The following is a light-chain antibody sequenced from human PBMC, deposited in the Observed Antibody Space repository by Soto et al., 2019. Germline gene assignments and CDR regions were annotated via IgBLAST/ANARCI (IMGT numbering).Light chain of an antibody. CDR1: SSDVGGGYNY. V-gene: IGLV2-14*01. CDR3: SSYTNSPTPFV. Sequence: QSALTQPASVSGSPGQSITISCTGTSSDVGGGYNYVSWYQHHPGKAPKLIIYEVSNRPSGVSTRFSGSKSGNTASLTISGLQTEDEADYYCSSYTNSPTPFVFGTGTKLTVL. CDR2: EVS. J-gene: IGLJ1*01.